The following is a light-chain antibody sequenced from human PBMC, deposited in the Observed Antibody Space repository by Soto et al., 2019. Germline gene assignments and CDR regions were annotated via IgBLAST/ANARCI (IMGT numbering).Light chain of an antibody. Sequence: EIVLTHSPGTLSLSPGERATLSCRASQSVSSSYLGWYQQKPGQAPRLLIYGASSRATGIPDRFSGSGSGTDFTLTISRLEPEDFAVYYCQQYGSSPWTFGQGTKVDIK. CDR3: QQYGSSPWT. J-gene: IGKJ1*01. V-gene: IGKV3-20*01. CDR2: GAS. CDR1: QSVSSSY.